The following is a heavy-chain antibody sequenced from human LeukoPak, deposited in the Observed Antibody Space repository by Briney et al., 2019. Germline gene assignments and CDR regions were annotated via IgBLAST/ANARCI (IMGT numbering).Heavy chain of an antibody. V-gene: IGHV4-38-2*02. J-gene: IGHJ4*02. CDR2: VYRSVNT. CDR3: ATGAIYGSGSYSPPDY. D-gene: IGHD3-10*01. Sequence: SETLSLTCTVSGYSISSGYFWGWIRQPPGKGLEWIGSVYRSVNTYYNPSLKSRVTISVDTSKNQFSLKLSSVTAADTAVYYCATGAIYGSGSYSPPDYWGQGTLVTVSS. CDR1: GYSISSGYF.